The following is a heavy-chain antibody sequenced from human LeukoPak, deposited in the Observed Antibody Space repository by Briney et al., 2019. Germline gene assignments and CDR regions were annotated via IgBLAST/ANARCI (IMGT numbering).Heavy chain of an antibody. CDR2: IYYSGST. D-gene: IGHD3-3*01. J-gene: IGHJ5*02. V-gene: IGHV4-59*01. CDR1: GGSISSYY. Sequence: PSKTLSLTCTVSGGSISSYYWSWIRQPPGKGLEWIGYIYYSGSTNYNPSLKSRVTISVDTSKNQFSLKLSSVTAADTAVYYCARDLYDFWSGYFGGRWFDPWGQGTLVTVSS. CDR3: ARDLYDFWSGYFGGRWFDP.